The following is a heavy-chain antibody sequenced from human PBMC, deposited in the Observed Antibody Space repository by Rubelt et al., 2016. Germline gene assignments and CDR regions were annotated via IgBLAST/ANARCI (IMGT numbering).Heavy chain of an antibody. V-gene: IGHV3-23*01. D-gene: IGHD4-17*01. J-gene: IGHJ4*02. CDR3: AKEGSDYDFDY. Sequence: RQAPGKGLEGASAISGSGGSTYYADSVKGRFTISRDNSKNTLYLQMNSLRAEDTAVYYCAKEGSDYDFDYWGQGTLVTVSS. CDR2: ISGSGGST.